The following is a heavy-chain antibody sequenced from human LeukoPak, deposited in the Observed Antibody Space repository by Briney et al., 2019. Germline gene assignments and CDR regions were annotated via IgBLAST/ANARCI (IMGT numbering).Heavy chain of an antibody. CDR1: GYTITEYY. D-gene: IGHD5-12*01. Sequence: ASVKASCKASGYTITEYYMHWVRQAPGQGLEWMGWIIPNNGGTKYAQKFQGRVTMTRDTSISTAYLELSRLGSDDTAVYYCVRGVRFYNGYDFDYWGQGTLVTVSS. J-gene: IGHJ4*02. CDR3: VRGVRFYNGYDFDY. V-gene: IGHV1-2*02. CDR2: IIPNNGGT.